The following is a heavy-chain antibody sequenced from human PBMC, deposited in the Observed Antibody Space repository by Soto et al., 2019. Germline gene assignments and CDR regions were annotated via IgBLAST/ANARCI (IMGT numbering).Heavy chain of an antibody. J-gene: IGHJ4*02. CDR2: MYNSERT. CDR3: AREPLAHSYFDL. V-gene: IGHV4-4*07. CDR1: GGSISGYY. Sequence: SETLSLTCTVSGGSISGYYWSWIRQPAGKGLEWIGRMYNSERTNYNPSLKSRVTMSVDTSKNQFSLKLTSVTAADTAVYFCAREPLAHSYFDLWGQGTLVTVSS.